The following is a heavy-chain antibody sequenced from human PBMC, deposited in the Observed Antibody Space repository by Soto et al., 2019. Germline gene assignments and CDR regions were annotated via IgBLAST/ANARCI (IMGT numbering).Heavy chain of an antibody. CDR1: GFTFSNNW. Sequence: PGGSLRLSCAASGFTFSNNWMHWVRQAPGMGLVWVSRISPDGVKTNYADSVKGRFTLSRDNAKNTVYLQMNSLRVEDTAVYYCARDPTRGYSYGSGYYGMDVWGQGTTVTVSS. CDR2: ISPDGVKT. J-gene: IGHJ6*02. V-gene: IGHV3-74*01. D-gene: IGHD5-18*01. CDR3: ARDPTRGYSYGSGYYGMDV.